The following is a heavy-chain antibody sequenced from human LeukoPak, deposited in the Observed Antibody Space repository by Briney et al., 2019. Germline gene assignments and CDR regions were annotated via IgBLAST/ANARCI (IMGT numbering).Heavy chain of an antibody. D-gene: IGHD6-13*01. CDR3: AKGPYSTSWYGYFDY. Sequence: PGGSLRLSCVLSGFTFSTYSMNWVRQAPGPGLEWVSYISGRSSIRYYANSVKGRFTISRDNAKNSLYLQLNSLRAEDTAVYYCAKGPYSTSWYGYFDYWGQGTLVTVSS. J-gene: IGHJ4*02. V-gene: IGHV3-48*01. CDR1: GFTFSTYS. CDR2: ISGRSSIR.